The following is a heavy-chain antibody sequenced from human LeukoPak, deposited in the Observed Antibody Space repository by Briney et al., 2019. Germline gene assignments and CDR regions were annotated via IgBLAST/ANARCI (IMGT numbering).Heavy chain of an antibody. CDR1: GYTFTSYG. CDR3: ARDRVCSSTSCYYYYYGMDV. V-gene: IGHV1-18*01. Sequence: ASVKVSCKASGYTFTSYGISWVRQAPGQELEWMGWISAYNGNTNHAQKLQGRVTMTTDTSTSTAYMELRSLRSDDTAVYYCARDRVCSSTSCYYYYYGMDVWGQGTTVTVSS. CDR2: ISAYNGNT. D-gene: IGHD2-2*01. J-gene: IGHJ6*02.